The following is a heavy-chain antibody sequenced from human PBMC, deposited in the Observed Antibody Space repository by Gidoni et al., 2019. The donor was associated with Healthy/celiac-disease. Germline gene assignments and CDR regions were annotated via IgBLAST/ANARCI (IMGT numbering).Heavy chain of an antibody. D-gene: IGHD1-1*01. CDR3: ARAITHDHDAFDI. CDR2: ISSSSSYI. CDR1: GFPFSSYS. J-gene: IGHJ3*02. Sequence: EVQLVESGGGLVKPGGSLRLSCAASGFPFSSYSMNWVRQAPGKGLEWVSSISSSSSYIYYADSVKGRFTISRDNAKNSLYLQMNSLRAEDTAVYYCARAITHDHDAFDIWGQGTMVTVSS. V-gene: IGHV3-21*01.